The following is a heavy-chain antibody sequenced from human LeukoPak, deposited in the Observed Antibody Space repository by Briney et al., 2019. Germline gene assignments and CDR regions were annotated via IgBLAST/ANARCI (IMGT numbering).Heavy chain of an antibody. J-gene: IGHJ4*02. CDR1: GYTFTSYG. D-gene: IGHD3-16*02. V-gene: IGHV1-18*01. Sequence: ASVKVSCKASGYTFTSYGISWVRQAPGQGLEWMGWISAYNGNTNYAQKLQGGVTMTTDTSTSTAYMELRSLRSDDTAVYYCARDQPLYDYVWGSYPRGEYWGQGTLVTVSS. CDR3: ARDQPLYDYVWGSYPRGEY. CDR2: ISAYNGNT.